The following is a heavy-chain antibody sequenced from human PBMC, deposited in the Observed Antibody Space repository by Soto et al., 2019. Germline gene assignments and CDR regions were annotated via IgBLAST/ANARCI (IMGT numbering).Heavy chain of an antibody. CDR3: ANQYYGSGSYYNDAY. CDR1: GFTFSNYW. D-gene: IGHD3-10*01. J-gene: IGHJ4*02. CDR2: INRDGSST. Sequence: GGSLRLSCAASGFTFSNYWMHWVRQVPGKGLVWVWLINRDGSSTSYADSVKGRFTISRDNAKNTVYLQMNSLRAEATAVYYCANQYYGSGSYYNDAYWGQGTLVTLSS. V-gene: IGHV3-74*01.